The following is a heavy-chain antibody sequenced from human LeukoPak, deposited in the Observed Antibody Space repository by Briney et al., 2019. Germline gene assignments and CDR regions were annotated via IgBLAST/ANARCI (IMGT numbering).Heavy chain of an antibody. CDR2: INPSGGST. V-gene: IGHV1-46*01. CDR3: AREIGYCSSTSCYKRAFDI. CDR1: GYTFTSYY. Sequence: ASVKVSCKASGYTFTSYYMHWVRQAPGQGLEWMGIINPSGGSTSYAQKFQGRVTMTRDRSTSTVYMELSSLRSEDTAVYCCAREIGYCSSTSCYKRAFDIWGQGTMVTVSS. D-gene: IGHD2-2*02. J-gene: IGHJ3*02.